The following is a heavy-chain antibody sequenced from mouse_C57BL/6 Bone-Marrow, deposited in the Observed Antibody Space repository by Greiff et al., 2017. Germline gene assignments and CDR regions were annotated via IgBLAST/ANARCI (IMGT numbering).Heavy chain of an antibody. J-gene: IGHJ1*03. CDR1: GYTFTSYD. CDR3: ARDYSSSYWYFDV. V-gene: IGHV1-85*01. D-gene: IGHD1-1*01. Sequence: QVQLQQSGPELVKPGASVKLSCKASGYTFTSYDINWVKQRPGQGLEWIGWIYPRDGSTKYNEKFQGKATLTVDTSSSTAYMELHSLTSADSAVYFCARDYSSSYWYFDVWGTGTTVTVSS. CDR2: IYPRDGST.